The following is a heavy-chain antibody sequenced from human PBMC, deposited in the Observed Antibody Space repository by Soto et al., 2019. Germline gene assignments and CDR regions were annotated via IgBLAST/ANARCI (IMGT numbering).Heavy chain of an antibody. CDR2: IYYSGRT. V-gene: IGHV4-61*01. CDR1: GGSVSSGNYY. Sequence: QVQLQESGPGLVKPSETLSLTCIVSGGSVSSGNYYWSWIRQPPGKGLEWMGHIYYSGRTNHNPFTKKRDTISVDTSKKKFTMRRRSVTAADTAVNYCARDRLGRKTLGRGKIYLGQGWFDPWGQGTLVNVSS. D-gene: IGHD3-16*01. CDR3: ARDRLGRKTLGRGKIYLGQGWFDP. J-gene: IGHJ5*02.